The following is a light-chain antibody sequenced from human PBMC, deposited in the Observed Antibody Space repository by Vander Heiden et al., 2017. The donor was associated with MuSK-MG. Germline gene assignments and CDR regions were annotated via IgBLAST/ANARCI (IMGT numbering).Light chain of an antibody. CDR2: GKN. J-gene: IGLJ2*01. CDR1: RLRSYY. Sequence: SSELTQDPAVSVALGPTVRITCPGDRLRSYYASWYQQKPGQAPVLVIYGKNNRPSGIPDRFSGSSSGNTASLTITGAQAEDEADYYCNSRDSSGNHVVFGGGTKLTVL. V-gene: IGLV3-19*01. CDR3: NSRDSSGNHVV.